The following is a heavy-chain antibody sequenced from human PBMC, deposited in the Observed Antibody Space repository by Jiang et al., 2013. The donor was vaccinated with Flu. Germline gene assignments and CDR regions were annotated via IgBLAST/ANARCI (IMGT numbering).Heavy chain of an antibody. CDR2: YYSGST. D-gene: IGHD6-19*01. Sequence: YYSGSTNYNPSLKSRVTISVDTSKNQFSLKLSSVTAADTAVYYCARSGWSGNFDYWGQGTLVTVSS. CDR3: ARSGWSGNFDY. J-gene: IGHJ4*02. V-gene: IGHV4-59*01.